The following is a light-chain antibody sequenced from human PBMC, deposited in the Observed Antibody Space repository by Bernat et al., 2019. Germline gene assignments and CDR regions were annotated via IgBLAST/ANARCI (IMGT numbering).Light chain of an antibody. J-gene: IGKJ3*01. CDR2: DAS. CDR1: QDISNY. V-gene: IGKV1-33*01. CDR3: QPYDNLPVT. Sequence: DIQMTQSPSSLSASVGDRVTITFQASQDISNYLNWYPQNPVNAPKILIYDASNLETVVPSRFSGGGSGTDFTITISSLQPDDIATYYCQPYDNLPVTFGPETKMDIK.